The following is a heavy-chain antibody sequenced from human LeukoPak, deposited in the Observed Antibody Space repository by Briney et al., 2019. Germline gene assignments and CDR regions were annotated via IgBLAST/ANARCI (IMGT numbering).Heavy chain of an antibody. CDR3: GRRRIDCSDTGCYVDY. CDR2: MNPNRGDT. V-gene: IGHV1-2*02. Sequence: ASVKVSCKASGYTFTGYYIHWMRQAPGQGLEWMGWMNPNRGDTSYAQKFRGRVTMTRDTPINTAYMELSGLTSDDTAVYYCGRRRIDCSDTGCYVDYWGQGTLVTVSS. CDR1: GYTFTGYY. J-gene: IGHJ4*02. D-gene: IGHD2-15*01.